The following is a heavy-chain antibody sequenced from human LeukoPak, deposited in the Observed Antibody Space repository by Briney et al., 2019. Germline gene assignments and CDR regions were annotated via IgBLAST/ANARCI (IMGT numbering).Heavy chain of an antibody. J-gene: IGHJ4*02. CDR1: GFTFSSYE. Sequence: GGSLRLSCAASGFTFSSYEMNWVRQAPGKGLEWVSYISSSGSTIYYADSVKGRFTISRDNAKNSLYLQMNSLRAEDTAVYYCARDRPTKWLFNTIFDYWGQGTLVTVSS. CDR3: ARDRPTKWLFNTIFDY. V-gene: IGHV3-48*03. CDR2: ISSSGSTI. D-gene: IGHD3-22*01.